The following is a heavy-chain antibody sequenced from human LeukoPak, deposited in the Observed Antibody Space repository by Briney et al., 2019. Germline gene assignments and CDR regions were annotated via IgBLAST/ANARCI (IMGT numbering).Heavy chain of an antibody. CDR3: AKGKGGMDV. CDR1: GGSISSYY. J-gene: IGHJ6*03. V-gene: IGHV4-59*01. Sequence: PSETLSLTCTVSGGSISSYYWSWIRQPPGKGLEWIGYIYYSGSTYYNPSLKSRVTISVDTSKNQFSLKLNSVTAADTAVYYCAKGKGGMDVWGKGTTVTVSS. CDR2: IYYSGST.